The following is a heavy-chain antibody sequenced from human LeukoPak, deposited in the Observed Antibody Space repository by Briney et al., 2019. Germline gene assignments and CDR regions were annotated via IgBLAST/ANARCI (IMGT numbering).Heavy chain of an antibody. V-gene: IGHV4-39*01. Sequence: PSETLSLTCTVSGGSISSSNYYWGWIRQPPGKGLDWIGNIYYNGSTYYNPSLKSRVTISVDTSKSQFSLRLGSVTAADTAVYYCATFKFYYGMDVWGRGTLVTVSS. CDR2: IYYNGST. CDR3: ATFKFYYGMDV. CDR1: GGSISSSNYY. D-gene: IGHD4-17*01. J-gene: IGHJ2*01.